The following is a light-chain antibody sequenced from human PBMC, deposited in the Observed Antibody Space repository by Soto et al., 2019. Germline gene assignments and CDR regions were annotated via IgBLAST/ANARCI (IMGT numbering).Light chain of an antibody. V-gene: IGKV1-27*01. CDR3: QKYNGAPLT. Sequence: DIQMTQSPSSLSASVGDRVTITCRASQGVTNYLAWYQQKPGKVPKLLIYAASTLQSGVPSRFSGSGSGTAFTHTISSLQHQDVATYYCQKYNGAPLTFGGGTKVEIK. CDR1: QGVTNY. J-gene: IGKJ4*01. CDR2: AAS.